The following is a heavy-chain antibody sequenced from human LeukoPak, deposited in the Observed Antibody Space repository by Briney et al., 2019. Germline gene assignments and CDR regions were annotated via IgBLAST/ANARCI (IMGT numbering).Heavy chain of an antibody. CDR1: GFIFSRYG. D-gene: IGHD2/OR15-2a*01. CDR3: AKDVTVLVYWNHAQNCDY. V-gene: IGHV3-30*18. CDR2: ISYDGSNK. J-gene: IGHJ4*02. Sequence: GGSLRLSCETSGFIFSRYGMNWVRQAPGKGLEWVAVISYDGSNKYYGDSAKGRFTISRDNSKNTVYLQMNSLRAEDTAVYYCAKDVTVLVYWNHAQNCDYWGQGTLVTVSS.